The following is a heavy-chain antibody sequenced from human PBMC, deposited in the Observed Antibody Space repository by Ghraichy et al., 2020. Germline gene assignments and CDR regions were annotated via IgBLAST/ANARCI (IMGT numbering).Heavy chain of an antibody. CDR1: GFTVSSNY. Sequence: GGSLRLSCAASGFTVSSNYMSWVRQAPGKGLEWVSVIYSGGSTYYADSVKGRFTISRDNSKNTLYLQMNSLRAEDTAVYYCASLFRPPTPEDSGSYVDAFDIWGQGTMVTVSS. CDR2: IYSGGST. V-gene: IGHV3-66*01. J-gene: IGHJ3*02. D-gene: IGHD1-26*01. CDR3: ASLFRPPTPEDSGSYVDAFDI.